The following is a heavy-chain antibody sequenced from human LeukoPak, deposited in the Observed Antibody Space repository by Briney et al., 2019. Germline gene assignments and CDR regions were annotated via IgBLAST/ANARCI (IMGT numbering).Heavy chain of an antibody. D-gene: IGHD3-10*01. CDR2: VSGSGGTT. CDR3: AKDRVPGSYPLDY. CDR1: GFTFTSYA. Sequence: GGSLRLSCAASGFTFTSYAMSWGRQAPGKGLGWVSAVSGSGGTTYYADFVKGRFTISRDNSKNTLYLQMNSLRAADTAAYYCAKDRVPGSYPLDYWGQGTLVTVSS. J-gene: IGHJ4*02. V-gene: IGHV3-23*01.